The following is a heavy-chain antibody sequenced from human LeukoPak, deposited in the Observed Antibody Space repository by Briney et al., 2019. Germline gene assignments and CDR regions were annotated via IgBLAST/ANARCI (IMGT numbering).Heavy chain of an antibody. J-gene: IGHJ6*03. CDR2: IIPIFGTA. CDR1: GGTFSSYA. CDR3: ARDAVWLQHPYYYYYMDV. D-gene: IGHD5-24*01. V-gene: IGHV1-69*06. Sequence: ASVKVSCKASGGTFSSYAISWVRQAPGQGLEWMGGIIPIFGTANYAQKFQGRVTITADKSTSTAYMELSSLRSEDTAVYYCARDAVWLQHPYYYYYMDVWGKGTTVTVSS.